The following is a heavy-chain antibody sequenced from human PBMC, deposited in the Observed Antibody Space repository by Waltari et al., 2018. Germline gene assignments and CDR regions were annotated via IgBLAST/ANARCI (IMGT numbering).Heavy chain of an antibody. D-gene: IGHD2-15*01. Sequence: QVQLVQSGAEVEKPGASVKVSCKASGYAFMSFGFNWVRQAPGQGLEWMGWISAYSGKTECAQKFQDRVTLTTDTSTSTAYMELTSLRSDDTALYYCARDVLHSAPSFSDSWGQGTLVTVSS. J-gene: IGHJ1*01. CDR3: ARDVLHSAPSFSDS. CDR1: GYAFMSFG. V-gene: IGHV1-18*01. CDR2: ISAYSGKT.